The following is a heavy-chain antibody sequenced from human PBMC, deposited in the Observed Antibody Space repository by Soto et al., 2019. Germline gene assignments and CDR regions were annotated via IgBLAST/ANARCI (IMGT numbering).Heavy chain of an antibody. V-gene: IGHV3-23*01. CDR2: ISHSGNT. CDR3: AKLLHNSHYNVMDV. D-gene: IGHD1-1*01. J-gene: IGHJ6*02. CDR1: GFTFSSYG. Sequence: EVQLLESGGDLVQPGGSLRLSCAASGFTFSSYGMRWVRQAPGQGLEWVSSISHSGNTYYSDSVKGRFTISRDNSKNTLYLQMDSLRAEDTATYYCAKLLHNSHYNVMDVWGQGTTVTVSS.